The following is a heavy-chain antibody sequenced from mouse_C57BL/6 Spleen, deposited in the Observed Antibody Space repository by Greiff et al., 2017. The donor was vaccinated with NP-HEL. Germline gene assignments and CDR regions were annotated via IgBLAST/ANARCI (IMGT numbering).Heavy chain of an antibody. Sequence: VKLMESGAELVKPGASVKISCKASGYAFSSYWMNWVKQRPGKGLEWIGQIYPGDGDTNYNGKFKGKATLTADKSSSTAYMQLSSLTSEDSAVYFCARGGAMDYWGQGTSVTVSS. J-gene: IGHJ4*01. CDR2: IYPGDGDT. CDR1: GYAFSSYW. V-gene: IGHV1-80*01. CDR3: ARGGAMDY.